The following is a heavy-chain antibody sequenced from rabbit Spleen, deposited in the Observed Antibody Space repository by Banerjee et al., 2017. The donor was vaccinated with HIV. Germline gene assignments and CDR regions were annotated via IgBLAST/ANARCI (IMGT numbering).Heavy chain of an antibody. J-gene: IGHJ4*01. CDR1: GVSFSSSYW. CDR2: INTRTGAT. V-gene: IGHV1S45*01. D-gene: IGHD4-2*01. Sequence: EQLEESGGGLVKPEGSLTLTCKASGVSFSSSYWICWVRQAPGKGLEWIACINTRTGATAYASWAKGRFTISKASSTTVTLQMTSLTAADTATYFCARGIDYAGYAGFGYVSIYYFNLWGPGTLVTVS. CDR3: ARGIDYAGYAGFGYVSIYYFNL.